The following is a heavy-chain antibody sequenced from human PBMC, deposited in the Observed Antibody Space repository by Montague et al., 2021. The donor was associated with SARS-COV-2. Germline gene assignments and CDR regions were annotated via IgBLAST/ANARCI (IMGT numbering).Heavy chain of an antibody. V-gene: IGHV3-13*01. Sequence: PLRLSCAASGFTFSQYDMHWVRQVTGNGLEWVSGIGKAGDTHYPGTVKGRFTISREDAKNSWYLQMNSLRAGDTAVYYFGRGVRYFGSGGWSFYYYGVDVWGQGTTVTVSS. CDR1: GFTFSQYD. CDR3: GRGVRYFGSGGWSFYYYGVDV. CDR2: IGKAGDT. J-gene: IGHJ6*02. D-gene: IGHD3-10*01.